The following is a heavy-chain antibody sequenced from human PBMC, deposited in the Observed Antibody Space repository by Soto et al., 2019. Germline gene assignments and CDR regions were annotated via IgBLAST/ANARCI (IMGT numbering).Heavy chain of an antibody. J-gene: IGHJ4*02. CDR3: ANHLGMGEGY. D-gene: IGHD3-16*01. V-gene: IGHV3-23*04. CDR2: ISGGGGST. Sequence: EVQLVESGGGLVQPGGSLRLSCAASGFTFNNYAMTWVRQAPGKGLEWVSTISGGGGSTYYADSVKGRFTDSRDNSKNTLYLQMNSLRAEDTAVYYCANHLGMGEGYWGQGTLVTVSS. CDR1: GFTFNNYA.